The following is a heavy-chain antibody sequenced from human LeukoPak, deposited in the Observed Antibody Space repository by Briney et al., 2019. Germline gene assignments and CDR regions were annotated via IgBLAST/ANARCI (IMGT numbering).Heavy chain of an antibody. D-gene: IGHD3-9*01. Sequence: SETLSLTCAVYGGSFSGYYWSWIRQPPGKGLEWIGEINHSGSTNYNPSLKSRVTISVDTSKNQFSLKLSSVTAADTAVYYCARGVGLTYYDILTGYFFDYWGQGTLVTVSS. J-gene: IGHJ4*02. CDR1: GGSFSGYY. CDR2: INHSGST. V-gene: IGHV4-34*01. CDR3: ARGVGLTYYDILTGYFFDY.